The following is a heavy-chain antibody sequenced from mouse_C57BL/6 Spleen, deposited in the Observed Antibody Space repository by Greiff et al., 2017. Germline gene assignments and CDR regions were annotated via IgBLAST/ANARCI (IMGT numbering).Heavy chain of an antibody. Sequence: VKLQQSGAELVRPGASVTLSCKASGYTFTDYEMHWVKQTPVHGLEWIGAIDPETGGTAYNQKFKGKAILTADKSSSTAYMELRSLTSEDSAVYYCTRGDDARNYYAMDYWGQGTSVTVSS. CDR3: TRGDDARNYYAMDY. CDR2: IDPETGGT. D-gene: IGHD2-12*01. V-gene: IGHV1-15*01. CDR1: GYTFTDYE. J-gene: IGHJ4*01.